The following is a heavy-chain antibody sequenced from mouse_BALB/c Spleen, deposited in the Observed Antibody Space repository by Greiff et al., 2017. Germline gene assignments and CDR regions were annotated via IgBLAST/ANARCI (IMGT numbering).Heavy chain of an antibody. Sequence: QVQLQQSGPGLVAPSQSLSITCTVSGFSLTSYDISWIRQPPGKGLEWLGVIWTGGGTNYNSAFMSRLSISKDNSKSQVFLKMNSLQTDDTAIYYCVRDSMGFAYWGQGTLVTVSA. CDR1: GFSLTSYD. V-gene: IGHV2-9-2*01. J-gene: IGHJ3*01. CDR3: VRDSMGFAY. CDR2: IWTGGGT.